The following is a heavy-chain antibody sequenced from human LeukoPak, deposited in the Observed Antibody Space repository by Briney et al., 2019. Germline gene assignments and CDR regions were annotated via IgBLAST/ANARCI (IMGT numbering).Heavy chain of an antibody. CDR3: ARRYYDSSGYYLPDY. J-gene: IGHJ4*02. D-gene: IGHD3-22*01. V-gene: IGHV3-30*03. CDR1: GFTFSSYG. Sequence: GGSLRLSCAASGFTFSSYGMHWVRQAPGKGLEWVAVISYDGSNKYYADSVKGRFTISRDNSKNTLYLQMNSLRAEDTAVYYCARRYYDSSGYYLPDYWGQGTLVTVSS. CDR2: ISYDGSNK.